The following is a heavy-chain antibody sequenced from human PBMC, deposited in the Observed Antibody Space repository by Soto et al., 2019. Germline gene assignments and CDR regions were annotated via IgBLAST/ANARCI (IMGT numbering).Heavy chain of an antibody. CDR2: IKSKTDGGTT. CDR3: TTHSSSWAYYYYYGMDV. V-gene: IGHV3-15*01. J-gene: IGHJ6*02. Sequence: GSLILSCAASGLTFSNAWMSLVRQAPGKGLEWVGRIKSKTDGGTTDYAAPVKGRFTISRDDSKNTLYLQMNSLKTEDTAVYHCTTHSSSWAYYYYYGMDVWGQGTTVT. CDR1: GLTFSNAW. D-gene: IGHD2-2*01.